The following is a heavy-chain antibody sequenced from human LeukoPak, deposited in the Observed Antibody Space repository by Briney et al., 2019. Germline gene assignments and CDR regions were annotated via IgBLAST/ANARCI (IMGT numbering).Heavy chain of an antibody. CDR1: GSTFTSYY. J-gene: IGHJ5*02. Sequence: ASVKVSCKASGSTFTSYYMHWVRQAPGQGLEWMGIINPSGGSTSYAQKFQGRVTMTRDTSTSTVYMELSSLRSEDTAVYYCARGRDIVLMVYWNWFDPWGQGTLVTVSS. CDR2: INPSGGST. V-gene: IGHV1-46*01. D-gene: IGHD2-8*01. CDR3: ARGRDIVLMVYWNWFDP.